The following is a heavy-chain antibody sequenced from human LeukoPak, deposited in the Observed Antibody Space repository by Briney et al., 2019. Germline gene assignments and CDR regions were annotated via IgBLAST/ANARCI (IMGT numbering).Heavy chain of an antibody. CDR3: ARYDDYGGLNWFDP. CDR1: GGTFSSYT. D-gene: IGHD4-23*01. CDR2: IIPILGIA. Sequence: SVKVSCKASGGTFSSYTISWVRQAPGQGLEWMGRIIPILGIANYAQKFQGRVTITADKSTSTAYMELSSLRPEDTAVYYCARYDDYGGLNWFDPWGQGTLVTVSS. V-gene: IGHV1-69*02. J-gene: IGHJ5*02.